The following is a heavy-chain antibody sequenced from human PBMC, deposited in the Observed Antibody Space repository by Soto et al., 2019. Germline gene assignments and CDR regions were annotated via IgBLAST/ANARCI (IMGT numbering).Heavy chain of an antibody. CDR3: AAHIVVVPADMIAYYYYYGKDD. CDR2: IIPIFGTA. J-gene: IGHJ6*02. Sequence: QVQLVQSGAEVKKPGSSVKVSCKASGGTFSSYAISWVRQAPGQGLEWMGGIIPIFGTANYAQKFQGRVTITTDESTSTAYMELSSLRSEDTAVYYCAAHIVVVPADMIAYYYYYGKDDWGQGTTVTVSS. V-gene: IGHV1-69*01. D-gene: IGHD2-2*01. CDR1: GGTFSSYA.